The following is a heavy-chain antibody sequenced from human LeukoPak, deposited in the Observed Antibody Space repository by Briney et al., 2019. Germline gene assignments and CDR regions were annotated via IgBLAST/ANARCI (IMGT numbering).Heavy chain of an antibody. J-gene: IGHJ4*02. Sequence: GGSLRLSCAASGFTFKSYALHWVRQAPGKGLEWVAVMSYDGSNKYYADSVKGRFTISRDTSKNTLYLQMNSLRAEDTAVYYCAKDNAYYYDSSGYYYYWGQGTLVTVSS. D-gene: IGHD3-22*01. V-gene: IGHV3-30*04. CDR1: GFTFKSYA. CDR2: MSYDGSNK. CDR3: AKDNAYYYDSSGYYYY.